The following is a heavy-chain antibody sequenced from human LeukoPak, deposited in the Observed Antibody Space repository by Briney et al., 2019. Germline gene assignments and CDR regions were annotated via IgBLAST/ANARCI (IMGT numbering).Heavy chain of an antibody. CDR2: ISSSSYI. CDR3: ATGSQIREADY. J-gene: IGHJ4*02. D-gene: IGHD3-10*01. Sequence: PGGSLRLSCAASGFTFSSYSMNWVRQAPGKGLEWVSSISSSSYIYYADSVKGRFTISRDNAENSLYLQMNSLRAEDTAVYYCATGSQIREADYWGQGTLVTVSS. CDR1: GFTFSSYS. V-gene: IGHV3-21*04.